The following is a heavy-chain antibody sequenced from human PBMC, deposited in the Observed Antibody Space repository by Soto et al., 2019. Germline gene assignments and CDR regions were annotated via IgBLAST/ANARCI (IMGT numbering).Heavy chain of an antibody. J-gene: IGHJ4*02. V-gene: IGHV4-34*01. Sequence: PSETLSLTCAVYGGSFSDYAPTWIRQYPGKGLEWIGEISHSGSTSYNPSLKSRVTISLDTSKNLFSLKLNSVTAADTAMYYCARGTAAAASFYWGQGTLVTVSS. CDR3: ARGTAAAASFY. D-gene: IGHD6-13*01. CDR1: GGSFSDYA. CDR2: ISHSGST.